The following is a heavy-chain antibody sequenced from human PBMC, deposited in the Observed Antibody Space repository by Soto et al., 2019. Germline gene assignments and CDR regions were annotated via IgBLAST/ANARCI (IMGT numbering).Heavy chain of an antibody. CDR2: ISGSGGST. CDR1: GFTFSSYA. D-gene: IGHD3-10*01. J-gene: IGHJ5*02. V-gene: IGHV3-23*01. Sequence: GGSLRLSCAASGFTFSSYAMSWVRQAPGKGLEWVSAISGSGGSTYYADSVKGRFTISRDNSKNTLYLQMNSLRAEDTAVYYCAKRRWGVRGVLSSNWFDPWGQGTLVTVSS. CDR3: AKRRWGVRGVLSSNWFDP.